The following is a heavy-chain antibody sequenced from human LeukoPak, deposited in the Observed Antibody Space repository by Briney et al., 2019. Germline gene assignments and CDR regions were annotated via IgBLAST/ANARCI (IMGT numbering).Heavy chain of an antibody. J-gene: IGHJ4*02. V-gene: IGHV1-2*06. Sequence: ATVKVSCKASGYTFTGYYMHWVRQAPGQGLEWMGRINPNSGGTNYAQKFQGRVTMTRDTSISTAYMELSRLRSDDTAVYYCARGYYGSGSYDYWGQGTLVTVPS. CDR1: GYTFTGYY. D-gene: IGHD3-10*01. CDR3: ARGYYGSGSYDY. CDR2: INPNSGGT.